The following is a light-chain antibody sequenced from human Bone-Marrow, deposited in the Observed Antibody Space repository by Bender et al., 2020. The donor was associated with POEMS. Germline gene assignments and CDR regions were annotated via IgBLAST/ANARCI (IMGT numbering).Light chain of an antibody. CDR1: SSDIGAFNY. Sequence: QSALTQPASVSGSPGQSITISYTGTSSDIGAFNYVSWYQQYPGKAPKVLIYDVTTRPSGVSGRFSGSKSGNTASLTISGLQAEDEADYYCSSYTSSSTLVFGGGTKLTVL. J-gene: IGLJ2*01. CDR3: SSYTSSSTLV. CDR2: DVT. V-gene: IGLV2-14*03.